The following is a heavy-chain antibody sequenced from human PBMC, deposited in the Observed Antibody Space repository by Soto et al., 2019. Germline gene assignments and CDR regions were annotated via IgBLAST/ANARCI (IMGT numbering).Heavy chain of an antibody. Sequence: QVQLVESGGGVVQPGRSLRLSCAASGFTFSSYAMHWVRQAPGKGLEWVAVISYDGSNKYYADSVKGRFTISRDNSKNTLYLQMNSLRAEDTAVYYCASDYGDLYYFDSWGQGTLVTVSS. J-gene: IGHJ4*02. V-gene: IGHV3-30-3*01. CDR1: GFTFSSYA. CDR2: ISYDGSNK. CDR3: ASDYGDLYYFDS. D-gene: IGHD4-17*01.